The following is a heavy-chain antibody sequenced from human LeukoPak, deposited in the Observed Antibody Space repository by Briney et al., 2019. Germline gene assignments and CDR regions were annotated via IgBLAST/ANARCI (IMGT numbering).Heavy chain of an antibody. CDR2: IYTSEST. D-gene: IGHD6-13*01. V-gene: IGHV4-4*07. CDR3: ARGVASSSWDSYYYYYIDV. J-gene: IGHJ6*03. Sequence: SENLSLTCTVSGGSVSSYYWSWLRQPAGKGLEWIGRIYTSESTNYNPSLKSRVTMSVDTSKNQCSLKLSAVTAADTAMYYGARGVASSSWDSYYYYYIDVWGKGTTVTASS. CDR1: GGSVSSYY.